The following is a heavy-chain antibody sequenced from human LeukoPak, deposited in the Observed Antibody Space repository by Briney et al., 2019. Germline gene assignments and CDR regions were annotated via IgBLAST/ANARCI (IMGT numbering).Heavy chain of an antibody. D-gene: IGHD6-13*01. CDR1: GDSVSSNSAA. CDR2: TYYRSKWYN. CDR3: ARVGYSSGWYFSWFDP. J-gene: IGHJ5*02. Sequence: SQTLSLTCAISGDSVSSNSAAWNWLRQSPSRGLEWLGRTYYRSKWYNDYAVSVKSRITINPDTSKNQFSLQLNSVTPEDTAVYYCARVGYSSGWYFSWFDPWGQGTLVTVSS. V-gene: IGHV6-1*01.